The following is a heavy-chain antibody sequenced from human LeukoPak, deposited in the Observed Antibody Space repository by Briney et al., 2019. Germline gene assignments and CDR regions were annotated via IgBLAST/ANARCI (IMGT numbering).Heavy chain of an antibody. D-gene: IGHD3-3*01. CDR1: GFTFSNAW. V-gene: IGHV3-15*01. Sequence: GGSLRLSCAASGFTFSNAWMSWVRQAPGKGLEWVGRIKSKTDGGTTDYAAPVKGRFTISRDDSKNTLYLQMNSLKTEDTAVYYCTTDLSFWSGYNPEAYNWFDPWGQGTLVTVSS. CDR3: TTDLSFWSGYNPEAYNWFDP. J-gene: IGHJ5*02. CDR2: IKSKTDGGTT.